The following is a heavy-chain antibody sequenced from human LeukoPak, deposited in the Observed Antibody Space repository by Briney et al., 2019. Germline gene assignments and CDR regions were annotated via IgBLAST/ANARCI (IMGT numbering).Heavy chain of an antibody. CDR3: ARHVSPQLGRRGVRGDYYYGMDV. D-gene: IGHD1-1*01. Sequence: PSETLSLTCTVSGGSISSYYWSWIRQPPGKGLEWIGYIYYSGSTNYNPSLKSRVTISVDTSKNQFSLKLSSVTAADTAVYYCARHVSPQLGRRGVRGDYYYGMDVWGQGTTVTVSS. J-gene: IGHJ6*02. CDR1: GGSISSYY. V-gene: IGHV4-59*08. CDR2: IYYSGST.